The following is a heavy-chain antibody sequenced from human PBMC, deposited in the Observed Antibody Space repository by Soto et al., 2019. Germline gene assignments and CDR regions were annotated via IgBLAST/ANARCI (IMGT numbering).Heavy chain of an antibody. CDR3: ARDGSSGWYEGLLDY. CDR1: GGSISSYY. D-gene: IGHD6-19*01. V-gene: IGHV4-4*07. Sequence: QVQLQESGPGLVKPSETLSLTCTVSGGSISSYYWSWIRQPAGKGLEWIGRIYTSGSTNYNPSLKSRVPMSVDTSKNQFSLKLSSVTAADTAVYYCARDGSSGWYEGLLDYWGQGTLVTVSS. J-gene: IGHJ4*02. CDR2: IYTSGST.